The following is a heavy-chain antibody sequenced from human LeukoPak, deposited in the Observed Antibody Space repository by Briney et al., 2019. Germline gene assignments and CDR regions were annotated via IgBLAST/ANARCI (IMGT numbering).Heavy chain of an antibody. Sequence: ASVKVSCKASGYTFTSYGISWVRQAPGQGLEWMGWISAYNGNTNYAQKLQGRVTMTTGTSTNTAYMELRSLRSDDTAVYYCARHYYGSGTYYHFDYWGQGTLVTVSS. CDR1: GYTFTSYG. V-gene: IGHV1-18*01. D-gene: IGHD3-10*01. CDR2: ISAYNGNT. J-gene: IGHJ4*02. CDR3: ARHYYGSGTYYHFDY.